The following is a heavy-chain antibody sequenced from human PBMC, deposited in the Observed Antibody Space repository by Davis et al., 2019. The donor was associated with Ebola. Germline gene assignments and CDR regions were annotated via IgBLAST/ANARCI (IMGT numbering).Heavy chain of an antibody. J-gene: IGHJ6*02. CDR3: ARDDFWSGYTPYYYGMDV. Sequence: PGGSLRLSCAASGFTFSSYGMHWVRQAPGKGLEWVAVIWYDGSNKYYADSVKGRFTISRDNSKNTLYLQMNSLRAEDTAVYYCARDDFWSGYTPYYYGMDVWGQGTTVTVSS. V-gene: IGHV3-33*01. D-gene: IGHD3-3*01. CDR2: IWYDGSNK. CDR1: GFTFSSYG.